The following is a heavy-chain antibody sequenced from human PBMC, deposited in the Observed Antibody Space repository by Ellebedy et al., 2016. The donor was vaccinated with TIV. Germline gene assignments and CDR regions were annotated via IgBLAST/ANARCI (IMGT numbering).Heavy chain of an antibody. Sequence: GESLKISXATSGFTFRNDWMHWVRQAPGKGLVWVSRINSDGSSTTYADSVRGRFTISRDNSKNSLFLQMNSLRAEDTAMYYCTRSAGDGSGSDWYYFDYWGQGSRVTVSS. D-gene: IGHD3-10*01. CDR2: INSDGSST. J-gene: IGHJ4*02. CDR3: TRSAGDGSGSDWYYFDY. CDR1: GFTFRNDW. V-gene: IGHV3-74*01.